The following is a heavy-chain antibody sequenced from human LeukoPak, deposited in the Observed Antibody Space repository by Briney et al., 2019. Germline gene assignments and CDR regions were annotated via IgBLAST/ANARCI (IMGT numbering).Heavy chain of an antibody. CDR3: ARGRLRYYYFDY. CDR2: IYHSGST. D-gene: IGHD5-18*01. Sequence: SETLSLTCAVSGGSISSGGYSWSWIRQPPGKGLEWIGYIYHSGSTYYNPSLKSRVTISVDRSKNQFSLKLSSVTAADTAVYYCARGRLRYYYFDYWGQGTLVTVSS. J-gene: IGHJ4*02. CDR1: GGSISSGGYS. V-gene: IGHV4-30-2*01.